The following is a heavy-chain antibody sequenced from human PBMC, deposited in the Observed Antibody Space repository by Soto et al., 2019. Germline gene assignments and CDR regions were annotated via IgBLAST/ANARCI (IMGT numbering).Heavy chain of an antibody. Sequence: QVQLVESGGDVVQPGRSLRLSCAASGFTFSDYGVQWVRQAPGKGLEWVTVVAYDGSNKYYADSVRGRFTISRDNSKNTVHLQMNSLRAEDTAVYYCARRSLSDSFDIWGQGTMVTVSS. CDR1: GFTFSDYG. CDR3: ARRSLSDSFDI. V-gene: IGHV3-30*03. CDR2: VAYDGSNK. J-gene: IGHJ3*02.